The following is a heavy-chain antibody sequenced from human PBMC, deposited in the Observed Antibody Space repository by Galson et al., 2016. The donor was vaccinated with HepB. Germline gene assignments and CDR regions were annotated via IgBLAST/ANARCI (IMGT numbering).Heavy chain of an antibody. CDR3: ARDVRGYCTTTTCRGGNFDI. V-gene: IGHV3-21*01. Sequence: SLRLSCAGSGFRFSSYGVNWVRQAPGKGLEWVSFISSTGSYIYYGDSVKGRFTISRDNANNSLYLQMNSLRAEDTAVYFCARDVRGYCTTTTCRGGNFDIWGQGTMVTVSS. J-gene: IGHJ3*02. CDR1: GFRFSSYG. D-gene: IGHD2-2*01. CDR2: ISSTGSYI.